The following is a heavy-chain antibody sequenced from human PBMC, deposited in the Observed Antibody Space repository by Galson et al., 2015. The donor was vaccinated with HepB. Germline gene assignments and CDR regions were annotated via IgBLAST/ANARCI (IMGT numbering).Heavy chain of an antibody. J-gene: IGHJ6*02. CDR1: GYTFTGYY. Sequence: SVKVSCKASGYTFTGYYMHWVRQAPGQGLEWMGWINPNSGGTNYAQKFQGWVTMTRDTSISTAYMELSRLRSDDTAVYYCARWKNYDILTGYWYGMDVWGQGTTVTVSS. V-gene: IGHV1-2*04. CDR3: ARWKNYDILTGYWYGMDV. CDR2: INPNSGGT. D-gene: IGHD3-9*01.